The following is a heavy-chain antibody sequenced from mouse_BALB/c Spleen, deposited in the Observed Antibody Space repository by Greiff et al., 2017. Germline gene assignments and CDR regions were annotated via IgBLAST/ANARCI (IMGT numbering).Heavy chain of an antibody. CDR1: GYTFTDYA. V-gene: IGHV1-67*01. CDR3: ASPYYRYDDGFAY. J-gene: IGHJ3*01. CDR2: ISTYSGNT. D-gene: IGHD2-14*01. Sequence: VQLQESGPELVRPGVSVKTSCKGSGYTFTDYAMHWVKQSHAKSLEWIGVISTYSGNTNYNQKFKGKATMTVDKSSSTAYMELARLTSEDSAIYYCASPYYRYDDGFAYWGQGTLVTVSA.